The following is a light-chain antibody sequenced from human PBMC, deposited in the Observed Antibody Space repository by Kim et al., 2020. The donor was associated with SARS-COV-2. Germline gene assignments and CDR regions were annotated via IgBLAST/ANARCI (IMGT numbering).Light chain of an antibody. J-gene: IGKJ2*01. CDR1: QSVNSN. CDR3: QQYENWPPYT. V-gene: IGKV3-15*01. CDR2: GAS. Sequence: VSPGERATLPCTASQSVNSNLAWYQQKRGQSPTLLIFGASTRATGVPARFSGRGFGTEFSFTISSLQSEDFAIYFCQQYENWPPYTFGQGTKLEI.